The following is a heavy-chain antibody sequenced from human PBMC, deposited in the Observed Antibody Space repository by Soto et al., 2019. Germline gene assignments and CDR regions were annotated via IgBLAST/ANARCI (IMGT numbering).Heavy chain of an antibody. D-gene: IGHD3-16*02. Sequence: SEALSLTCAVYGGSFSGYYWSWIRQPPGKGLEWIGEINHSGSTNYNPSLKSRVTISVDTSKNQFSLKLSSVTAADTAVYYCARGAAVGYTYYYGMDVWGQGTTVTVSS. J-gene: IGHJ6*02. CDR2: INHSGST. V-gene: IGHV4-34*01. CDR1: GGSFSGYY. CDR3: ARGAAVGYTYYYGMDV.